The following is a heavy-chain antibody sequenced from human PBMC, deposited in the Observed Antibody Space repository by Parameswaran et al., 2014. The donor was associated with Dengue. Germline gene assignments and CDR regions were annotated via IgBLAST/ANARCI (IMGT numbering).Heavy chain of an antibody. D-gene: IGHD3-16*01. Sequence: WVRQAPGQGLEWMGWINPNSGGTNYAQKFQGWVTMTRDTSISTAYMELRSLRSDDTAVYYCARGLWGWNYYMDVWGKGTTVTVSS. J-gene: IGHJ6*03. V-gene: IGHV1-2*04. CDR2: INPNSGGT. CDR3: ARGLWGWNYYMDV.